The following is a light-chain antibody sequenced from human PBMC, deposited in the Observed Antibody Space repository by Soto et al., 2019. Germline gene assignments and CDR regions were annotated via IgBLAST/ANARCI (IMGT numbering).Light chain of an antibody. J-gene: IGKJ1*01. V-gene: IGKV3-20*01. CDR1: QSVSSN. Sequence: EIVMTQSPATLSVSPGERATLSCRASQSVSSNLAWYKQKPGQAPRLLIYGASSRATGIPDRFSGSGSGTEFTLTISRLEPEDFEVYYCQQFGGSPWTFGQGTKVDIK. CDR3: QQFGGSPWT. CDR2: GAS.